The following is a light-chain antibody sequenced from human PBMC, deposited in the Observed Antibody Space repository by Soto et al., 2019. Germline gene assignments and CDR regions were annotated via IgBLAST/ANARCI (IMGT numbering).Light chain of an antibody. V-gene: IGKV3-15*01. Sequence: IVMTQSPATLSVSPGERATLCCRASQSIASNLAWYQQKPGQTPRLLIYDTSTRATGVPTRFSGSRSGAEFTLTINSLQSEDFAVYYCQPYNNWPLTFGGGTKVDIK. CDR2: DTS. CDR1: QSIASN. CDR3: QPYNNWPLT. J-gene: IGKJ4*01.